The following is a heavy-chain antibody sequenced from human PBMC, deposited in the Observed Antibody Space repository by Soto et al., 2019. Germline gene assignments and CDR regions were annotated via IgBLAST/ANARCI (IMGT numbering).Heavy chain of an antibody. Sequence: QVQLVESGGGLVKPGGSVRLSCAASGFTFSDYYMSWVRQAPGKGLEWLSYISSTGSTRFSADSLKGRFTISRDNANNSLYLQMNSLRAEDTAVYYCARAVAPYYYYMDVWGKGTTVTVSS. V-gene: IGHV3-11*01. J-gene: IGHJ6*03. CDR2: ISSTGSTR. CDR3: ARAVAPYYYYMDV. CDR1: GFTFSDYY. D-gene: IGHD6-19*01.